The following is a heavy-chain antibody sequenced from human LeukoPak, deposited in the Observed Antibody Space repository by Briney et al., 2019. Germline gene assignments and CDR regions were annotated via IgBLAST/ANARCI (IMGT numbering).Heavy chain of an antibody. D-gene: IGHD5-18*01. V-gene: IGHV4-4*07. J-gene: IGHJ3*02. Sequence: SETLSLTCTVSGGSISSYYWSWIRQPAGKGLEWIGRIYASGSTNYNPSLKSRVTMSVDTSKNQFSLNLSSVTAADTAVYYCARERTWQLYSPDAFDIWGQGTMVTVSS. CDR1: GGSISSYY. CDR3: ARERTWQLYSPDAFDI. CDR2: IYASGST.